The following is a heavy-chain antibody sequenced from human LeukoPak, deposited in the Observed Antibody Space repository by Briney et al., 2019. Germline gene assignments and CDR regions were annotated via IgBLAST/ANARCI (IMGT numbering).Heavy chain of an antibody. J-gene: IGHJ4*02. Sequence: GASVKVSCKASGYTFTNFGLSGVRQAPGQGLEWMGWISAYNGDTYYAQRFHGRVTMTTDTSTSTAYMELNRLRSDDTAVYYCARDLANANFDCWGQGTLVTVSS. CDR2: ISAYNGDT. CDR1: GYTFTNFG. V-gene: IGHV1-18*01. CDR3: ARDLANANFDC.